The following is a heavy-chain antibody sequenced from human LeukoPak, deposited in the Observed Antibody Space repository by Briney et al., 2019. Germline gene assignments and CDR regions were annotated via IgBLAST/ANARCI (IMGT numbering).Heavy chain of an antibody. J-gene: IGHJ4*02. V-gene: IGHV3-7*01. D-gene: IGHD1-7*01. CDR1: GFTFTDYW. CDR3: ARGWNYAFRFDY. Sequence: PGGSLRLSXAASGFTFTDYWMTWIRQAPGKGLEWVAHIKQDGGEKYYVDSVKGRFTISRDNAENLVYLLMNSLRAEDTAVYSCARGWNYAFRFDYWGQGTLVTVST. CDR2: IKQDGGEK.